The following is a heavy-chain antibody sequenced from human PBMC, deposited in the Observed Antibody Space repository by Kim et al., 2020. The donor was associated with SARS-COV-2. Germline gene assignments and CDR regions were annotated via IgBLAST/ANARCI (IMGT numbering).Heavy chain of an antibody. J-gene: IGHJ6*02. Sequence: SETLSLTCTVSGGSISSSSYYWGWIRQPPGKGLEWIGSIYYSGSTYYNPSLKSRVTISVDTSKNQFSLKLSSVTAADTAVYYCARMPIVMRDIVVVPAAFKLYYYYGMDVWGQGTTVTVSS. CDR1: GGSISSSSYY. V-gene: IGHV4-39*07. CDR2: IYYSGST. D-gene: IGHD2-2*01. CDR3: ARMPIVMRDIVVVPAAFKLYYYYGMDV.